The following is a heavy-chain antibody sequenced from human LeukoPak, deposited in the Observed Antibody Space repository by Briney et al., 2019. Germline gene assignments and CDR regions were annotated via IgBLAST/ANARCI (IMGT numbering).Heavy chain of an antibody. CDR2: INHSGST. Sequence: PSETLSLTCAVSGGSFSGYYWSWMRQPPGKGLEWIGEINHSGSTNYNPSLKSRVTISVDTSKNQFSLKLSSVTAADTAVYYCARFVLRYFDWFGRGFDPWGQGTLVTVSS. D-gene: IGHD3-9*01. CDR1: GGSFSGYY. V-gene: IGHV4-34*01. CDR3: ARFVLRYFDWFGRGFDP. J-gene: IGHJ5*02.